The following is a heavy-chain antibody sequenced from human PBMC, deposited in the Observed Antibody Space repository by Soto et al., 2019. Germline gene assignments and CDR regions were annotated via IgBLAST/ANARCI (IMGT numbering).Heavy chain of an antibody. CDR1: GGTFSSYY. J-gene: IGHJ5*02. V-gene: IGHV1-46*03. CDR2: INPSGGST. Sequence: ASVKVSCKASGGTFSSYYMHWVRQAPGQGLEWMGIINPSGGSTSYAQKFQGRVTMTRDTSTSTVYMELSSLRSEDTAVYYCARGPRLSSGWYWFDPWGQGTLVTVSS. D-gene: IGHD6-19*01. CDR3: ARGPRLSSGWYWFDP.